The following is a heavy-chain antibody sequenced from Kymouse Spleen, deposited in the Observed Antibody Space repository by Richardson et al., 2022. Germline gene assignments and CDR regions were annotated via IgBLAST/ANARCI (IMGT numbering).Heavy chain of an antibody. CDR3: ARDFGVVHYYGMDV. Sequence: QVQLVESGGGVVQPGRSLRLSCAASGFTFSSYGMHWVRQAPGKGLEWVAVIWYDGSNKYYADSVKGRFTISRDNSKNTLYLQMNSLRAEDTAVYYCARDFGVVHYYGMDVWGQGTTVTVSS. CDR1: GFTFSSYG. J-gene: IGHJ6*02. CDR2: IWYDGSNK. D-gene: IGHD3-3*01. V-gene: IGHV3-33*01.